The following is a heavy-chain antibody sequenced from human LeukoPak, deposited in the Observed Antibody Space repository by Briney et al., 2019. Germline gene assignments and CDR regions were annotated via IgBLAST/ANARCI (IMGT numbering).Heavy chain of an antibody. V-gene: IGHV3-21*01. CDR2: ISSSSSYI. CDR3: AKIQTTITPLDY. CDR1: GFIFSSHE. Sequence: KPGRSLRLSCAVSGFIFSSHEMNWVRQAPGKGLKWVSSISSSSSYIYYADSVKGRFTISRDNAKNSLYLQMNSLRAEDTAVYYCAKIQTTITPLDYWGQGTLVTVSS. J-gene: IGHJ4*02. D-gene: IGHD4-11*01.